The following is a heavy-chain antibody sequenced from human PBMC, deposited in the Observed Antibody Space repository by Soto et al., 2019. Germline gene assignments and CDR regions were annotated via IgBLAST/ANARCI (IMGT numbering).Heavy chain of an antibody. V-gene: IGHV4-59*01. CDR1: GGSISSYY. D-gene: IGHD2-15*01. Sequence: PSETLSLTCTVSGGSISSYYWSWIRQPPGKGLEWIGYIYYSGSTDYNPSLKSRVTISVDTSKNQFSLKLSSVTAADTAVYYCAREVGYCSGGSCYSGNWFDPWGQGTLVTVSS. CDR2: IYYSGST. CDR3: AREVGYCSGGSCYSGNWFDP. J-gene: IGHJ5*02.